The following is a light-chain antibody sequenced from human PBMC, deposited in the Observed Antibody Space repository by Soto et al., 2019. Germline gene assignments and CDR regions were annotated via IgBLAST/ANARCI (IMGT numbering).Light chain of an antibody. J-gene: IGKJ2*01. CDR3: QQSYSSPYN. Sequence: DIQMTQSPSSLSASVGDRVTITCRASQSISSYLNWYHQKPGKAPKVLIYAASSLQSGVPSRFSGSGSGTDFTLTIRSLQPEDFATYYCQQSYSSPYNFGQGTKLEIK. CDR2: AAS. CDR1: QSISSY. V-gene: IGKV1-39*01.